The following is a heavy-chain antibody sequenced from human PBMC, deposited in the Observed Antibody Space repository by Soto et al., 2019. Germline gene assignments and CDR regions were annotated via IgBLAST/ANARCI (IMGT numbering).Heavy chain of an antibody. J-gene: IGHJ5*02. CDR2: MNPDSGNT. CDR3: ARGRFRRTWFDP. Sequence: QVQLVQSGAEVKKPGASVKVSCKASGYTFTNYDIHWVRQATGQGLEWMGWMNPDSGNTGQSKQFQGRVTMTRDTSISTAYMEMSSRRSEETAVYYCARGRFRRTWFDPWGQGTLVTVSS. CDR1: GYTFTNYD. D-gene: IGHD3-16*01. V-gene: IGHV1-8*01.